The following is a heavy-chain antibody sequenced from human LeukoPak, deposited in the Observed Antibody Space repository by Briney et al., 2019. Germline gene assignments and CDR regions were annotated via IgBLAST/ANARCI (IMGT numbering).Heavy chain of an antibody. J-gene: IGHJ4*02. D-gene: IGHD3-10*01. V-gene: IGHV3-23*01. CDR3: AKDDGSGGYYPFDY. CDR2: ISGSGGST. CDR1: GFTFSSYA. Sequence: GGSLRLSCAASGFTFSSYAMSWVRQAPGKGLEWVSAISGSGGSTYYADSVKDRFTISRDNSKNTLYLQMNSLRAEDTAVYYCAKDDGSGGYYPFDYWGQGTLVTVSS.